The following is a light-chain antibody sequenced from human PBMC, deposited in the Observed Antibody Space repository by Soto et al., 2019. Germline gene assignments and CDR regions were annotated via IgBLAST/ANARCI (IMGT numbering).Light chain of an antibody. Sequence: EIVLTQSPGTLSLSPGERATLSCRASHSVTSSYLAWYQQKPGQAPRLLIYAASSRATGIPGRFSGRRSGTDFTLTISRLVPKDFAVYYCQQYGRSTGLTFGGGTKVEIK. V-gene: IGKV3-20*01. J-gene: IGKJ4*01. CDR3: QQYGRSTGLT. CDR1: HSVTSSY. CDR2: AAS.